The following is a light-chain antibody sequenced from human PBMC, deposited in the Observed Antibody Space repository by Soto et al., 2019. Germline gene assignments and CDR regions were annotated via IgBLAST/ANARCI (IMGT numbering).Light chain of an antibody. J-gene: IGLJ2*01. CDR2: STD. Sequence: QSVLTQPPSASGTPGQRVTISCSGSSSNIGAYTVHWYQQFPGAAPKLLIYSTDHRPSGVPDRFSGSESGTSASLAISGLRSEDAAHYFCATWDDSLNGPLFGGGTKLTVL. CDR1: SSNIGAYT. CDR3: ATWDDSLNGPL. V-gene: IGLV1-44*01.